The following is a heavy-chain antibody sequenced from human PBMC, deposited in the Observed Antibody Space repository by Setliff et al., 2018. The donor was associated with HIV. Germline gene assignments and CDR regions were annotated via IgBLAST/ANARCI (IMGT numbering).Heavy chain of an antibody. Sequence: ASVKVSCKASGGTFSSYAISWVRQAPGQGLEWMGWISAYNGNRNYAKKFQGRVTVTKDSSTSIAYMELRNLRSDDTAVYYCASHPPWLDRAEYFQHWGQGTLVTVS. D-gene: IGHD6-19*01. V-gene: IGHV1-18*01. CDR1: GGTFSSYA. CDR2: ISAYNGNR. J-gene: IGHJ1*01. CDR3: ASHPPWLDRAEYFQH.